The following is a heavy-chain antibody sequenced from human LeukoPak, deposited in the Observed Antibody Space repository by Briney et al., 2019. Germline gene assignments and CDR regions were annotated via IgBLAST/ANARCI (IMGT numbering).Heavy chain of an antibody. CDR2: INSDGSST. CDR1: GFTFSSYW. V-gene: IGHV3-74*01. D-gene: IGHD2-2*01. J-gene: IGHJ4*02. CDR3: ARDPLRSDQLLVFDY. Sequence: GGSLRLSCAASGFTFSSYWMHWVRQAPGKGLVWVSRINSDGSSTSYADSVKGRFTISRDNAKNSLYLQMNSLRAEDTAVYYCARDPLRSDQLLVFDYWGQGTLVTVSS.